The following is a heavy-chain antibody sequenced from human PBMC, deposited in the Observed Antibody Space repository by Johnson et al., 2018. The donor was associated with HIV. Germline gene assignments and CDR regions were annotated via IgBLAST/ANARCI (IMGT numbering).Heavy chain of an antibody. CDR2: ITGRGTAI. J-gene: IGHJ3*02. V-gene: IGHV3-11*04. Sequence: QVQLVESGGGLVKPGGSLRLSCAASGFTFSDYYIHWIRQAPGKGLEWLAFITGRGTAIYADSVKGRFTISRDNAKSSVILQMNSLRAEDTAVYYCARPDSSSARAHDAFDIWGQGTMVTVSS. D-gene: IGHD6-6*01. CDR1: GFTFSDYY. CDR3: ARPDSSSARAHDAFDI.